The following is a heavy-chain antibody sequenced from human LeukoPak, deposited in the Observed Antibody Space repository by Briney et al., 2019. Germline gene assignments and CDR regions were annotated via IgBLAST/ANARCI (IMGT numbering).Heavy chain of an antibody. Sequence: ASVKVSCKASGYTFTSYGISWVRQAPGQGLEWMGWISGYNGNTNYAQNLQGRVTMTTDTSTSTAYMELRSLRSDDTAVYYCARTCYDILTGYYLGGYYYGMDVWGKGTTVTVSS. CDR1: GYTFTSYG. CDR2: ISGYNGNT. J-gene: IGHJ6*04. CDR3: ARTCYDILTGYYLGGYYYGMDV. V-gene: IGHV1-18*04. D-gene: IGHD3-9*01.